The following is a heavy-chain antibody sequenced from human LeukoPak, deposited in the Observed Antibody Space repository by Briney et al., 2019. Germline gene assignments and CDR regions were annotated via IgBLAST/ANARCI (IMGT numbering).Heavy chain of an antibody. D-gene: IGHD3-16*01. CDR1: GGSISSGDYY. Sequence: SETLSLTCTVSGGSISSGDYYWTWIRQHPGKGLEWIGYIYYSGSTYYNPSLESRVTISVDTSKNQFSLEVSSVTAADTAVYFCARISGLMRSHMGVWGKGTTVTVSS. V-gene: IGHV4-31*03. CDR2: IYYSGST. CDR3: ARISGLMRSHMGV. J-gene: IGHJ6*03.